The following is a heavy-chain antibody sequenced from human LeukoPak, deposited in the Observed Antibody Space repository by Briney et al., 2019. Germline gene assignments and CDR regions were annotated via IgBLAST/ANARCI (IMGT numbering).Heavy chain of an antibody. V-gene: IGHV4-39*01. Sequence: SETLSLTCTVSGGSISSSSDYWGWIRQPPGKGLEWIGSIYYSGSTYYNPSLKSRVTISVDTSKNQFSLKLSSVTAADTAVYYCARQGKLMVRGVPDWFDPWGQGTLVTVSS. CDR1: GGSISSSSDY. CDR3: ARQGKLMVRGVPDWFDP. D-gene: IGHD3-10*01. J-gene: IGHJ5*02. CDR2: IYYSGST.